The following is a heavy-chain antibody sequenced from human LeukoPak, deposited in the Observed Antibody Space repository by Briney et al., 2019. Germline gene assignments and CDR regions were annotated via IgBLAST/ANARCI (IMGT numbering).Heavy chain of an antibody. D-gene: IGHD6-19*01. CDR1: GYTFTSYA. V-gene: IGHV1-3*01. J-gene: IGHJ3*02. Sequence: ASVKVSCKASGYTFTSYAMHWVRQAPGQRLEWMGWINAGNGNTKYSQKFQGRVTITRDTSASTAHMELSSLRSEDTAVYYCARDSPSGWDAFDIWGQGTMVTVSS. CDR3: ARDSPSGWDAFDI. CDR2: INAGNGNT.